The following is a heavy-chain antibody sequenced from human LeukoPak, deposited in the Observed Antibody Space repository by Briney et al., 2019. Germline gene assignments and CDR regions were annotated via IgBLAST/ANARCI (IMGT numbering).Heavy chain of an antibody. CDR2: ISGSGAGT. J-gene: IGHJ4*02. D-gene: IGHD3-10*02. V-gene: IGHV3-23*01. CDR1: GFNFTNYP. Sequence: GSLGLSSAASGFNFTNYPSTWIRQAPGKGLEWVSAISGSGAGTYYADSVRGRFTISRDDSAKTLDLQMNSLRADDTAVYYCASLRSATFRYFNKWGQ. CDR3: ASLRSATFRYFNK.